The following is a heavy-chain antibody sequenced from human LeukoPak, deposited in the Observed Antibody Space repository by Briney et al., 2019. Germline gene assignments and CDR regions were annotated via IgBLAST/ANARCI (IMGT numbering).Heavy chain of an antibody. CDR1: GYTFTGYY. J-gene: IGHJ4*02. CDR3: AKGREYSYGGDFDY. D-gene: IGHD5-18*01. CDR2: INPNSGGT. V-gene: IGHV1-2*02. Sequence: ASVKVSCKASGYTFTGYYMHWVRQAPGQGLEWMGWINPNSGGTNYAQKFQGRVTMTRDTSISTAYMELSRLRSDDTAVYYCAKGREYSYGGDFDYWGQGTLVTVSS.